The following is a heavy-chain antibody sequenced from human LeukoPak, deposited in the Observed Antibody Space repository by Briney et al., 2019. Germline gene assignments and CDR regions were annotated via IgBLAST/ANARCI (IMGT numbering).Heavy chain of an antibody. V-gene: IGHV3-23*01. CDR1: GFTFSNYA. CDR2: IISIVGTT. J-gene: IGHJ6*03. CDR3: PKVVITGLYRYPYMDV. Sequence: GGSLRLSCAVSGFTFSNYAMSWVRHAPGDGLEWGSGIISIVGTTNYRDSSKSPFTISRDDSKKTRYLQIKTLRAENTALYYSPKVVITGLYRYPYMDVWGKGTAVTVS. D-gene: IGHD1-14*01.